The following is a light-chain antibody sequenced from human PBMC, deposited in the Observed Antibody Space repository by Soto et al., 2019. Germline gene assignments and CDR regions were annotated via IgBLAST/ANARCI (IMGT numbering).Light chain of an antibody. CDR3: VQFSHFPRT. CDR1: QSLVYSDGNTY. Sequence: DIVLTQTPLSSPVTLGQPASISCRSSQSLVYSDGNTYLSWLQQRQGQPPRLLIYQISNRFSGVQGRFSGSGAGTDFILKISRVEAEDVGVYSCVQFSHFPRTFGQGTKVEIK. CDR2: QIS. V-gene: IGKV2-24*01. J-gene: IGKJ1*01.